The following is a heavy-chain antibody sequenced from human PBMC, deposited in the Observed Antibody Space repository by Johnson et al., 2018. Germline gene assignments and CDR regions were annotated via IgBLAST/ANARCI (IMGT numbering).Heavy chain of an antibody. Sequence: QVQLVQSGAEVKNAGASVKVSCKASGYTFTSYDINWVRQAPGQGLEWMGWMNPNSGNTGYAPKFQGRVTMSRDTYIRTAYMELRSLRSDDTAVYYFASIAARLDAFDIWGQGTMVTVSS. J-gene: IGHJ3*02. CDR1: GYTFTSYD. CDR3: ASIAARLDAFDI. CDR2: MNPNSGNT. V-gene: IGHV1-8*01. D-gene: IGHD6-6*01.